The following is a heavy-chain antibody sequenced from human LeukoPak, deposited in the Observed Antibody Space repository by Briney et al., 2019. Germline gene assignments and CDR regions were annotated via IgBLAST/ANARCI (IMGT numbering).Heavy chain of an antibody. Sequence: ASVKVSCKASGYSFDAYGIRWVRQAPGQGLEWLGWISTYNGDTNYAQNLQGRVSMTTDTSTSTVFMELRSLRSDDTAVYYCARGCVHCSYTSRGGDSFNVWGQGTKVTVSS. V-gene: IGHV1-18*01. CDR3: ARGCVHCSYTSRGGDSFNV. CDR1: GYSFDAYG. CDR2: ISTYNGDT. D-gene: IGHD2-2*01. J-gene: IGHJ3*01.